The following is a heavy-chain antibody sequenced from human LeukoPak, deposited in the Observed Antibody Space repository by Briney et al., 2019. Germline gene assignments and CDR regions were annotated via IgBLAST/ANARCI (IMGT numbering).Heavy chain of an antibody. CDR1: GYTFTSYG. Sequence: GSVKVSCKASGYTFTSYGISWVRQAPRQGLEWIGWISAYNGNTNYAQKLQGRVTMTTDTSTSTAYTELRSLRSDDTAVYYCARAWGYSGSDFDYWGQGTLVTVSS. J-gene: IGHJ4*02. V-gene: IGHV1-18*01. D-gene: IGHD1-26*01. CDR2: ISAYNGNT. CDR3: ARAWGYSGSDFDY.